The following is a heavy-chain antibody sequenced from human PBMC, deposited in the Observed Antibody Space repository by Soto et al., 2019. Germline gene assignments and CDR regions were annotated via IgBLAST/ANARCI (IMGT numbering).Heavy chain of an antibody. CDR2: INPSGGST. CDR1: GYTFTSYY. CDR3: ARDDRPYGSGRNPVDY. D-gene: IGHD3-10*01. V-gene: IGHV1-46*03. J-gene: IGHJ4*02. Sequence: ASVKVSCKASGYTFTSYYMHLVRQAPGQGLEWMGIINPSGGSTSYAQKFQGRVTMTRDTSTSTVYMELSSLRSEDTAVYYCARDDRPYGSGRNPVDYWGQGTLVTVSS.